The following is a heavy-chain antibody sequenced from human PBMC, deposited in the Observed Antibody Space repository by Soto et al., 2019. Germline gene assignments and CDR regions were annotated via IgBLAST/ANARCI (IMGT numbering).Heavy chain of an antibody. Sequence: SETLSLTCTVSGGSISSYYWSWIRQPPGKGLEWIGYIYYSGSTNYNPSLKSRVTISVDTSKNQFSLKLSSVTAADTDVYYCARTPGRGDSRGNFDYWGQGTLVTVSS. CDR2: IYYSGST. D-gene: IGHD3-10*01. V-gene: IGHV4-59*01. CDR3: ARTPGRGDSRGNFDY. J-gene: IGHJ4*02. CDR1: GGSISSYY.